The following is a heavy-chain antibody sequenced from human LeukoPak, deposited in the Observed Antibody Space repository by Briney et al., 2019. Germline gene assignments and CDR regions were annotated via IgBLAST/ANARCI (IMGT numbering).Heavy chain of an antibody. CDR3: ARDGYSYGSFDY. CDR1: GFTVSSNY. J-gene: IGHJ4*02. D-gene: IGHD5-18*01. Sequence: GSLRLSCAASGFTVSSNYMSWVRQAPGKGLEWVSVIYSGGSTYYADSVKGRFTISRDNSKNTLYLRMNSLRAEDTAVYYCARDGYSYGSFDYWGQGTLVTVSS. CDR2: IYSGGST. V-gene: IGHV3-53*01.